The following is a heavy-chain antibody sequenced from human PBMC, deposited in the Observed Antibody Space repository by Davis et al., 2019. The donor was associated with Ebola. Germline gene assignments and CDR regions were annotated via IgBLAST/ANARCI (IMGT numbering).Heavy chain of an antibody. D-gene: IGHD1-1*01. Sequence: PGGSLRLSCAASGFTYDAYAMHWVRQAPGKGLEWVSGILWKSGDIGYADSVKGRFTISRDNAKNSLYLQMSSLRADDTAVYFCVTASTGRGGEDYWGQGTLVTVSS. V-gene: IGHV3-9*01. J-gene: IGHJ4*02. CDR2: ILWKSGDI. CDR3: VTASTGRGGEDY. CDR1: GFTYDAYA.